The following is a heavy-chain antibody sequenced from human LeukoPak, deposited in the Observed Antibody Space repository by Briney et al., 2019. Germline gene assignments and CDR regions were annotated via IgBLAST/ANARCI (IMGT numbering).Heavy chain of an antibody. Sequence: GGSLRLSCAASGFTFSDYYMSWIRQAPGKGLEWVSYISSSGSTIYYADSVKGRFTISRDNAKNSLYLQMNSLRAEDTAVYYCAKFSMVRGDETSNPDYWGQGTLVTVSS. D-gene: IGHD3-10*01. J-gene: IGHJ4*02. CDR2: ISSSGSTI. CDR1: GFTFSDYY. CDR3: AKFSMVRGDETSNPDY. V-gene: IGHV3-11*04.